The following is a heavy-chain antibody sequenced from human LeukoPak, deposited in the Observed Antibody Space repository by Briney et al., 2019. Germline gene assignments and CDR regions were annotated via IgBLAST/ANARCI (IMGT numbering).Heavy chain of an antibody. CDR2: IYTSGST. CDR3: ARDAATMVRGVIIKGDNWFDP. V-gene: IGHV4-4*07. Sequence: SETLSLTCTVSGGSISSYYWSWIRQPAGKGLEWIGRIYTSGSTNYNPSLKSRVTMSVDTSKNQFSLKLSSVTAADTAVYYCARDAATMVRGVIIKGDNWFDPWGQGTLVTVSS. J-gene: IGHJ5*02. D-gene: IGHD3-10*01. CDR1: GGSISSYY.